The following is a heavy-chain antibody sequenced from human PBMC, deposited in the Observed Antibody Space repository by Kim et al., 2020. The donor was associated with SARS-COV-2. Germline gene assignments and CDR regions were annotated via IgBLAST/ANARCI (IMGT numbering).Heavy chain of an antibody. CDR2: ISYDGSNK. D-gene: IGHD3-10*01. Sequence: GGSLRLSCAASGFTFSSYGMHWVRQAPGKGLEWVAVISYDGSNKYYADSVKGRFTISRDNSKNTLYLQMNSLRAEDTAVYYCAKGKGVRGVITYHDYWGQGTLVTVSS. CDR1: GFTFSSYG. J-gene: IGHJ4*02. CDR3: AKGKGVRGVITYHDY. V-gene: IGHV3-30*18.